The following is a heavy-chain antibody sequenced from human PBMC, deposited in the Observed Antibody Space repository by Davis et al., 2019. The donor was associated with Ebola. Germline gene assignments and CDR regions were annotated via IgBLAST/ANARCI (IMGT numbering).Heavy chain of an antibody. CDR2: INHSGST. D-gene: IGHD6-19*01. CDR3: ARLAIDSSGWNFYGWDV. CDR1: GGSFSGYY. Sequence: SETLSLACAVYGGSFSGYYWSWIRQPPGKGLEWIGEINHSGSTNYNPSLKSRVTISVDTSKNQFSLKLSSVTAADTAVYYCARLAIDSSGWNFYGWDVWGKGTTVTVSS. J-gene: IGHJ6*04. V-gene: IGHV4-34*01.